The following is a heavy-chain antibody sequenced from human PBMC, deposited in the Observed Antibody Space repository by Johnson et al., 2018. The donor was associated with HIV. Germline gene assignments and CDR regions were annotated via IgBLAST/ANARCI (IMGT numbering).Heavy chain of an antibody. D-gene: IGHD3-3*01. J-gene: IGHJ3*02. CDR3: AKEGLSGENYDFWSGQGDAVDI. CDR1: GFIFGSCW. Sequence: VQLVESGGGLVEPGGSLRLSCIASGFIFGSCWMTWVRQAPGERLEWVANIKEDGTEKYYVDSVKGRFTVSRDNAKNSLYLQMNDLRAEDTAVYYCAKEGLSGENYDFWSGQGDAVDIWGQGIMVTVSS. V-gene: IGHV3-7*04. CDR2: IKEDGTEK.